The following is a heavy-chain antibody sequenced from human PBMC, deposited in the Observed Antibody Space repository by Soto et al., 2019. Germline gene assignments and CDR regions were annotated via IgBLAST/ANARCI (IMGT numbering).Heavy chain of an antibody. D-gene: IGHD2-2*01. J-gene: IGHJ6*02. CDR3: ARDYCSSTSCSHYYGMDV. Sequence: PGESLKISCKGSGYSFSSHWVGWVRQAPGQRLEWTGWINAGNGNTKYSEKFQGRVTITRDTSASTAYLELNSLRAEDTAVYYCARDYCSSTSCSHYYGMDVWGQGTTVTVSS. CDR1: GYSFSSHW. CDR2: INAGNGNT. V-gene: IGHV1-3*01.